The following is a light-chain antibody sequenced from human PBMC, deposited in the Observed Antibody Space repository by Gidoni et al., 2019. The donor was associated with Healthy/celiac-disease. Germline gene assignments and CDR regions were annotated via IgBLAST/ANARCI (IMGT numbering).Light chain of an antibody. CDR3: QQRSNWPPWA. CDR1: QSVSSY. CDR2: DAS. Sequence: EIVLTQSPATLSVSPGERATLSCRASQSVSSYLAWYQQKPGQAPRLLIYDASNRATGIPARFSGSGSGTDFTLTIRSLEPEDFAVYYCQQRSNWPPWAFGQGTKVEIK. V-gene: IGKV3-11*01. J-gene: IGKJ1*01.